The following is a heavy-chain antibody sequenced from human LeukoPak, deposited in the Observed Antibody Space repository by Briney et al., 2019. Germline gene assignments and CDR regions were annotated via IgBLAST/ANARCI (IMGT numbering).Heavy chain of an antibody. V-gene: IGHV1-18*01. J-gene: IGHJ5*02. CDR1: GYTFTSYG. D-gene: IGHD3-10*01. CDR2: ISAYNGNT. Sequence: GASVKVSCKASGYTFTSYGISWVRQAPGQGLEWMGWISAYNGNTNYAQKLQGRVTMTTDTSTSTAYMELRSLRSDDTAVYYCARGEDYYGSGSYYTWFDPWGQGTLVTVSS. CDR3: ARGEDYYGSGSYYTWFDP.